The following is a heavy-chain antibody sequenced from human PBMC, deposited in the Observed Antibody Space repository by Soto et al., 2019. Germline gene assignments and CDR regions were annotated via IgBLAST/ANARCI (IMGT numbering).Heavy chain of an antibody. CDR1: GFTLSNYW. J-gene: IGHJ4*02. V-gene: IGHV3-74*01. CDR2: ISSDGSST. Sequence: EVQLVESGGGLVQPGGSLRLSCAASGFTLSNYWMHWARQAPGKGLMWVSRISSDGSSTNYADSVKGRFTISRDNAKNTLHLQMNSLRAEDTAVYYCARVPYCSSSSCYSYFDSWGQGTLVTVSS. D-gene: IGHD2-2*01. CDR3: ARVPYCSSSSCYSYFDS.